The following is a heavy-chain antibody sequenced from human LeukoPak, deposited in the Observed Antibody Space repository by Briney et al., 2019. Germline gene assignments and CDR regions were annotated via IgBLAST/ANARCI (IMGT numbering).Heavy chain of an antibody. J-gene: IGHJ4*02. CDR3: ASLEGGPSYGR. V-gene: IGHV3-48*01. CDR1: GFTFSSYS. CDR2: ISSSSSTI. D-gene: IGHD3-3*01. Sequence: QPGGSLRLSCAASGFTFSSYSMNWVRQAPGKGLEWVSYISSSSSTIYYADSVKGRFTISRDISKSTMYLEMNNLRVEDTAIYYCASLEGGPSYGRWGQGTLVTVSS.